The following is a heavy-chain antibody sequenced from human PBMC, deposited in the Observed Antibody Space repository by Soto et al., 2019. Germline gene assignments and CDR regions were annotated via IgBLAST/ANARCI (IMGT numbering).Heavy chain of an antibody. Sequence: SWWSLRLSCAASVFTFSSYAMSWFRQAPGKGLEWVSAISGSGGSTYYADSVKGRFTISRDNSKNTLYLQMNSLRAEDTAVYYCAKVETSYYAVNWFDPWGQGTLVTVSS. CDR1: VFTFSSYA. CDR2: ISGSGGST. V-gene: IGHV3-23*01. J-gene: IGHJ5*02. CDR3: AKVETSYYAVNWFDP. D-gene: IGHD2-2*01.